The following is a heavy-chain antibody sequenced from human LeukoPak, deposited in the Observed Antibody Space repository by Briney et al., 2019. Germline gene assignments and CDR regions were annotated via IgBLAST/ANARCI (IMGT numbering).Heavy chain of an antibody. D-gene: IGHD1-26*01. CDR1: GFSFSSYA. CDR2: NSHDGGGK. CDR3: AKDIRWVGGTSGCFDY. Sequence: GGSLRLSCAASGFSFSSYAMSWVRQAPGKGLEWVSSNSHDGGGKYYADSVQGRFTISRDNSKNTLFLQMNSLRAEDTAIYYCAKDIRWVGGTSGCFDYWGKGTLVTVSS. V-gene: IGHV3-23*01. J-gene: IGHJ4*02.